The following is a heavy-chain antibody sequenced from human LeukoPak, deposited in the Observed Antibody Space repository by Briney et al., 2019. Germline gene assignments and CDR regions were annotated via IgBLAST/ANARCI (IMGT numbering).Heavy chain of an antibody. V-gene: IGHV4-59*01. CDR1: GGPISDYY. Sequence: PSETLSLTCTVSGGPISDYYWSWIRQPPGKGLEWIGYIYYSGTTNYNPSLKSRVTISVDTSKNQFSLKLRSVTAADTAVYYCARMSSGRSWFDPWGQGTLVTVSS. D-gene: IGHD6-25*01. CDR2: IYYSGTT. CDR3: ARMSSGRSWFDP. J-gene: IGHJ5*02.